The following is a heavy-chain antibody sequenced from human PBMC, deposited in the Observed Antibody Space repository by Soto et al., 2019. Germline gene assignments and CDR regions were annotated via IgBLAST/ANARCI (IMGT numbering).Heavy chain of an antibody. J-gene: IGHJ4*02. CDR2: INADGSET. Sequence: GGSLRLSCAASGFTFSSNWMHWVRRVPGRGLVWVSRINADGSETNYEDSVEGRFTISRDNPKNTLYLQMNSLGAEDTAVYYCARDGERFWGQGTLLTVSS. CDR3: ARDGERF. V-gene: IGHV3-74*01. D-gene: IGHD2-21*01. CDR1: GFTFSSNW.